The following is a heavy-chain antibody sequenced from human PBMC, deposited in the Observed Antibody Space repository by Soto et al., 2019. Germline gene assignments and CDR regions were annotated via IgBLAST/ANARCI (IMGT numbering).Heavy chain of an antibody. CDR1: GYRFSSFW. CDR2: IWPDDSET. CDR3: ARVVDHFDTNGDFDS. Sequence: EVQLVQSGAEVKKPGESLKISCKVSGYRFSSFWIGWVRQVPGKGLEWMGSIWPDDSETRYSQSFEGQVTISAAKSISSAYLQWSSLKASDTAIYYCARVVDHFDTNGDFDSWGQGTLVAVSS. D-gene: IGHD2-8*01. J-gene: IGHJ5*01. V-gene: IGHV5-51*01.